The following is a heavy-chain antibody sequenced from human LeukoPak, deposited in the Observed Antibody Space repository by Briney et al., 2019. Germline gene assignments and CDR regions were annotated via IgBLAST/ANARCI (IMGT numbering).Heavy chain of an antibody. CDR2: IYYSGST. D-gene: IGHD6-13*01. V-gene: IGHV4-39*07. Sequence: TSETLSLTCTVSGGSISSSSYYWGWIRQPPAKGLEWIGSIYYSGSTYYNPSLKSRVTISIDTSKNQFSLKLSSVTAADTAVYFCARVAAAGNYYFDYWGQGTLVTVSS. J-gene: IGHJ4*02. CDR3: ARVAAAGNYYFDY. CDR1: GGSISSSSYY.